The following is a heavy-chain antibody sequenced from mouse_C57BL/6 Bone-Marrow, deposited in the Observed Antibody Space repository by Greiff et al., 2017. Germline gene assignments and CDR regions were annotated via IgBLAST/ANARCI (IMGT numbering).Heavy chain of an antibody. V-gene: IGHV1-81*01. CDR1: GYTFTSYG. CDR2: IYPRSGNT. D-gene: IGHD1-1*01. CDR3: ARAPMPVPFYYYGSSCWFAY. J-gene: IGHJ3*01. Sequence: QVQLKESGAELARPGASVKLSCKASGYTFTSYGISWVKQRTGQGLEWIGEIYPRSGNTYYNEKFKGKATLTADKSSSTAYMELRSLTSEDSAVYFCARAPMPVPFYYYGSSCWFAYWGQGTLVTVSA.